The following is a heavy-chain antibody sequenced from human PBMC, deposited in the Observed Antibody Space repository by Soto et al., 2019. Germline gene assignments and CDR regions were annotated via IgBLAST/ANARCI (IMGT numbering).Heavy chain of an antibody. V-gene: IGHV4-59*12. CDR1: GGSIDSYY. CDR2: VYYTGTT. D-gene: IGHD3-9*01. CDR3: ARDKITGYSFDY. J-gene: IGHJ4*02. Sequence: SETLSLTCTVSGGSIDSYYWTWIRQPPGKGLEWIGYVYYTGTTTYSPSLKSRVTISVDTSMNQISLKLTSVTAADTAVYYCARDKITGYSFDYWGQGTLVTVSS.